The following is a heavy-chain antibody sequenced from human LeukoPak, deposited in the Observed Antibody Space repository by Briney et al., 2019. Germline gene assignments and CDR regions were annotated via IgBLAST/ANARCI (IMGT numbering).Heavy chain of an antibody. D-gene: IGHD6-13*01. V-gene: IGHV5-51*01. J-gene: IGHJ6*02. CDR1: GYAFRTYW. Sequence: GESLKISCKGSGYAFRTYWIAWVRQMPGKGLEWMGIINPGDSGTRYSPSFQGQVTISADESTTTAYLQWSSLKASDTAMYYCARHRAAGGSYYYGADVWGQGTTVTVSS. CDR2: INPGDSGT. CDR3: ARHRAAGGSYYYGADV.